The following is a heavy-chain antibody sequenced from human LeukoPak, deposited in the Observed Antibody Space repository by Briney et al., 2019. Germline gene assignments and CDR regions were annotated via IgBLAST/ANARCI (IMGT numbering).Heavy chain of an antibody. CDR3: ASSTYYYDSSGFPS. CDR2: IYTSGST. J-gene: IGHJ5*02. V-gene: IGHV4-4*07. Sequence: SETLSLTCTVSGGSISSYYWSWIRQPAGKGLEWIGRIYTSGSTNYNPSLKSRVTMSVDTSKNQFSLKLSSVTAADTAVYYCASSTYYYDSSGFPSWGQGTRVTVSS. D-gene: IGHD3-22*01. CDR1: GGSISSYY.